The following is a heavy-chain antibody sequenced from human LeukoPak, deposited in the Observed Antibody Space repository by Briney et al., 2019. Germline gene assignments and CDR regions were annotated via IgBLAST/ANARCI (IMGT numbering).Heavy chain of an antibody. V-gene: IGHV3-23*01. Sequence: GGSLRLSCAASGFTFSSYAMSWVRQAPGKGLEWVSAISGSGGSTYYADSVKGRFTISRDNSKNTLYLQMNSLRAEDTAVYYCAKGDCSSTSCYGGYWGQGTLVTVSS. CDR3: AKGDCSSTSCYGGY. CDR2: ISGSGGST. D-gene: IGHD2-2*01. CDR1: GFTFSSYA. J-gene: IGHJ4*02.